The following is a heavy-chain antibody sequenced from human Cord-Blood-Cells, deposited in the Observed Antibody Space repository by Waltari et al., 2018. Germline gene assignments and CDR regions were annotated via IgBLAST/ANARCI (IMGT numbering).Heavy chain of an antibody. CDR1: GYSISSGYY. D-gene: IGHD6-13*01. CDR2: IYHSGST. CDR3: ARGGIAAAGNWFDP. V-gene: IGHV4-38-2*01. Sequence: QVQLQESGPGLVKPSETLSLTCAVSGYSISSGYYWGWIRQPPGKGLEWIGSIYHSGSTYYNPSLKRRVTISVDTSKNQFSLKLSSVTAADTAVYYCARGGIAAAGNWFDPWGQGTLVTVSS. J-gene: IGHJ5*02.